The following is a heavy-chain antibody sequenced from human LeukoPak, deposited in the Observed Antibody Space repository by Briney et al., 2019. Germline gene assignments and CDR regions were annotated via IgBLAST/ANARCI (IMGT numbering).Heavy chain of an antibody. CDR1: GGSISSHY. Sequence: PSETLSLTCTVSGGSISSHYWSWIRQPAGKGLEWIGRIYTSGSTNYNPSLKSRVTMSVDTSKNQFSLKLSSVTAADTAVYYCARDLVAQDYGDYVRAFDIWGQGTMVTVSS. D-gene: IGHD4-17*01. CDR3: ARDLVAQDYGDYVRAFDI. CDR2: IYTSGST. J-gene: IGHJ3*02. V-gene: IGHV4-4*07.